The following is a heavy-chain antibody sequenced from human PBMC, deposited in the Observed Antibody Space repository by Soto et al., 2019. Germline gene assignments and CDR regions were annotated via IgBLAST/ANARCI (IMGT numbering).Heavy chain of an antibody. CDR2: ISPFTGDT. CDR3: ARSCSGGSCHSAY. D-gene: IGHD2-15*01. CDR1: GYGFTNDG. V-gene: IGHV1-18*04. Sequence: ASVKVSCKTSGYGFTNDGINWVRQAPGQGLEWMGWISPFTGDTHYTQSLQGRITVTTDTSTNTAYMELRSLRSADTAVYYCARSCSGGSCHSAYWGQGTLVTVSS. J-gene: IGHJ4*02.